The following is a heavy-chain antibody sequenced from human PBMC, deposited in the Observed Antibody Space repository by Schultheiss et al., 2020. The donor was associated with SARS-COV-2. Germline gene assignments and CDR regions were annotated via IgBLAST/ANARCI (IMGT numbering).Heavy chain of an antibody. J-gene: IGHJ6*02. CDR1: GFTFSSYG. D-gene: IGHD2-2*01. Sequence: GGSLRLSCAVSGFTFSSYGMHWVRQAPGKGLEWVSYISSSSSTIYYADSVKGRFTISRDNAKNSLYLQMNSLRAEDTALYYCAKDRWYQLLTYGMDVWGQGTTVTVSS. CDR2: ISSSSSTI. V-gene: IGHV3-48*04. CDR3: AKDRWYQLLTYGMDV.